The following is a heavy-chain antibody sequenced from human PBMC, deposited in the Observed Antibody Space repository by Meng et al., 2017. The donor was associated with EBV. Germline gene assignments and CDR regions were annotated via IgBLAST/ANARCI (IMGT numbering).Heavy chain of an antibody. V-gene: IGHV1-69*01. CDR1: GGPFRYYA. J-gene: IGHJ4*02. Sequence: QVLLVQSAAKVTKPGSSVKVSCKTSGGPFRYYAISWVRQAPGQGLEWLGGFLPRLGAPNYAQKFHGRVKITADESTSTHYMDLSSLRSEDTAIYYCASESGRGYTPDYWGQGTLVTVSS. CDR2: FLPRLGAP. CDR3: ASESGRGYTPDY. D-gene: IGHD3-10*01.